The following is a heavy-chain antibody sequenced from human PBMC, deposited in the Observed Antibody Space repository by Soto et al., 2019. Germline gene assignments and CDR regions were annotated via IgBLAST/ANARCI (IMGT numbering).Heavy chain of an antibody. CDR3: ARESYSYGPFDP. J-gene: IGHJ5*02. V-gene: IGHV1-69*06. Sequence: SVKVSCKASGGTFSSYAISWVRQAPGQGLEWMGGIIPIFGTANYAQKFQGRVTITADKSTSTAYMELSSLRSEDTAVYYCARESYSYGPFDPWGQGXLVTVSS. CDR1: GGTFSSYA. D-gene: IGHD5-18*01. CDR2: IIPIFGTA.